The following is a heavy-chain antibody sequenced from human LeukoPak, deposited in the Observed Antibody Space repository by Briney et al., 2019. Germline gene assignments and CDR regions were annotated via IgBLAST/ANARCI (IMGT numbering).Heavy chain of an antibody. CDR3: ARLGATVVPDAMPDWYCDL. CDR1: GYIFTNHW. CDR2: IYPGDSDT. J-gene: IGHJ2*01. Sequence: PGESLKISCKASGYIFTNHWIGWVRQMPGKGLEWMGIIYPGDSDTIYSPSFQGQVTISADKSIATAYLQWSSLKASDTAMYYCARLGATVVPDAMPDWYCDLWGRGTLVTVSS. V-gene: IGHV5-51*01. D-gene: IGHD2-2*01.